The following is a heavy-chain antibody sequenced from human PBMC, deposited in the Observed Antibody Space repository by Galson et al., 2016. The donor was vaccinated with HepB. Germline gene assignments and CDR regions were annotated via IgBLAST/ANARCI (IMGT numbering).Heavy chain of an antibody. V-gene: IGHV3-15*01. CDR2: SKSKADGGTT. CDR3: TTIAPAANLDY. CDR1: GFTFSNAW. Sequence: SLRLSCAASGFTFSNAWMSWVRQAPGKGLEWVGRSKSKADGGTTDYAELVKGRFTISRDDSKNTLYLQMHSLKTEDTAVYYCTTIAPAANLDYWGQGTLVTVSP. J-gene: IGHJ4*02. D-gene: IGHD2-2*01.